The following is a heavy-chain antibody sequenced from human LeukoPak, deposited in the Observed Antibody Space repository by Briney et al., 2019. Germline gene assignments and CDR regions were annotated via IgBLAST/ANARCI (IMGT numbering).Heavy chain of an antibody. CDR3: ARHGLKLVGASTIYFDN. CDR2: IYYSGST. Sequence: SETLSLTCTVSGGYISSYYWSWIRQPPGKGLEWIGYIYYSGSTNYNPSLKSRVTLSVDTSKNQFSLKLNSVTAADTAVYYCARHGLKLVGASTIYFDNWGQGTLVTVSS. V-gene: IGHV4-59*08. J-gene: IGHJ4*02. D-gene: IGHD1-26*01. CDR1: GGYISSYY.